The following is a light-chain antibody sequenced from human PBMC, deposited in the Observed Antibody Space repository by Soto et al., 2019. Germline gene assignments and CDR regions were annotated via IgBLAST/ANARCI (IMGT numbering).Light chain of an antibody. CDR3: SSYTSSSTLRV. J-gene: IGLJ2*01. V-gene: IGLV1-36*01. CDR2: YDD. CDR1: SSNIGNNA. Sequence: QSVLTQPPSVSEAPRQRVTISCSGGSSNIGNNAVNWYKQLPGKAPKLIIYYDDLLPSGVSDRFSGSKSGTAASLAISGLQSEDEADYYCSSYTSSSTLRVFGGGTKLTVL.